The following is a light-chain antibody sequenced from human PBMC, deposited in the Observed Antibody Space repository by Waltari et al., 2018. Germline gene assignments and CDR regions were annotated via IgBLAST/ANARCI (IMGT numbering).Light chain of an antibody. Sequence: EVVMTQSPGTLSVSPGEGATLSCRASQTISNNVARHQQKPGQAPRLLIFGASTRATGIPARFSGSGSGTEFTLTISSLQSEDSAVYYCQQYNKWPLTFGGGTKVEI. CDR3: QQYNKWPLT. V-gene: IGKV3-15*01. CDR1: QTISNN. J-gene: IGKJ4*01. CDR2: GAS.